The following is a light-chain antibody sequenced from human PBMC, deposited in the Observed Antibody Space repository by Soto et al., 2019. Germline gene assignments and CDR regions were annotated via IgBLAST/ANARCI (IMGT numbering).Light chain of an antibody. V-gene: IGKV1-9*01. CDR2: AAS. CDR1: QGISSF. J-gene: IGKJ1*01. Sequence: DIQLTQSPSFLSASIGDRVTFTCRASQGISSFLAWYQHTPRRAPKLLIYAASTLHSGVPSRFSGSGSGREFTLTINSLQPEDFAAYYCQQLSGYPWTFGQGTKVEIK. CDR3: QQLSGYPWT.